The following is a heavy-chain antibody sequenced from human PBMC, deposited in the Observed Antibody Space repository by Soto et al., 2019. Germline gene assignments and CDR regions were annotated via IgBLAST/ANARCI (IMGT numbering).Heavy chain of an antibody. D-gene: IGHD6-6*01. CDR2: IYHSGST. CDR1: GGSISSGGYS. J-gene: IGHJ4*02. V-gene: IGHV4-30-2*01. CDR3: AGGIAARPLGY. Sequence: QLQLQESGSGLVKPSQTLSLTCAVSGGSISSGGYSWSWIRQPPGKGLEWIGYIYHSGSTYYNPSLKSGVTISVDRSKNQFSLRMSSVTAADTAVYYCAGGIAARPLGYWGQGTLVTVSS.